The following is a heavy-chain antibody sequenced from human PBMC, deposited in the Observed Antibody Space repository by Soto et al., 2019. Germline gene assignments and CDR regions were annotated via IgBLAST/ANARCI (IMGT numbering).Heavy chain of an antibody. CDR1: GFTFSSYS. V-gene: IGHV3-48*01. CDR3: AREESYSNYYYYYYMDV. Sequence: GGSLTLSCAASGFTFSSYSMNWVRQAPGKGLEWVSYISSSSSTIYYADSVKGRFTISRDNAKNSLYLQMNSLRAEDTAVYYCAREESYSNYYYYYYMDVWGKGTTVTVSS. CDR2: ISSSSSTI. D-gene: IGHD2-15*01. J-gene: IGHJ6*03.